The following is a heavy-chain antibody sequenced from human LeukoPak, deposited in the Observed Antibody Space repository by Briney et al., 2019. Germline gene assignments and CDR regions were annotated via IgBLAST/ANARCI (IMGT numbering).Heavy chain of an antibody. CDR2: INPNSGGT. D-gene: IGHD4-23*01. CDR3: ARDLDYGGNLDFGY. V-gene: IGHV1-2*04. CDR1: GYTFTGYY. J-gene: IGHJ4*02. Sequence: ASVKVSCTASGYTFTGYYMHWVRQAPGQGLEWMGWINPNSGGTNYAQKFQGWVTMTRDTSISTAYMELSRLRSDDTAVYYCARDLDYGGNLDFGYWGQGTLVTVSS.